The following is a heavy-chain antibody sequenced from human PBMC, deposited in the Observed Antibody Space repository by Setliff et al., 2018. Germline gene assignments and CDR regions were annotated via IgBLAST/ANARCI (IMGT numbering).Heavy chain of an antibody. Sequence: PSETLSLTCAVYGGSFSGYYWSWIRQPPGKGLEWIGEINHSGSTNDNPSLKSRVTMSVDTSKNQFSLKLSSVTAADTAMYYCARGLSYCDSSGSLLAPYAFDIWGQGTMVTVSS. V-gene: IGHV4-34*01. CDR1: GGSFSGYY. D-gene: IGHD3-22*01. CDR2: INHSGST. J-gene: IGHJ3*02. CDR3: ARGLSYCDSSGSLLAPYAFDI.